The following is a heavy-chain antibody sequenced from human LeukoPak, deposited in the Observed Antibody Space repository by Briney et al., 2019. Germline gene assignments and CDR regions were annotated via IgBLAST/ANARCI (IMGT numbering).Heavy chain of an antibody. Sequence: PSQTLSLTCAISGDSVSSNSAAWNWIRQSPSRGLEWLGRTYYRSKWYNDYAVSVKSRITINPDTSKNQFPLQLNSVTPEDTAVYYCARGVFGSSWYSYYFDYWGQGTLVTVSS. CDR1: GDSVSSNSAA. CDR3: ARGVFGSSWYSYYFDY. J-gene: IGHJ4*02. CDR2: TYYRSKWYN. D-gene: IGHD6-13*01. V-gene: IGHV6-1*01.